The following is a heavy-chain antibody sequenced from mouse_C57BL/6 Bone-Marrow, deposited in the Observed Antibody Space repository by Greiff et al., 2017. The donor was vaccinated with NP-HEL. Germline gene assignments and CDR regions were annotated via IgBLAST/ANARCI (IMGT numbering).Heavy chain of an antibody. CDR2: IRSKSNNYAT. J-gene: IGHJ2*01. Sequence: EVKLMESGGGLVQPKGSLKLSCAASGFSFNTYAMNWVRQAPGQGLEWVARIRSKSNNYATYSADSLKDRFTISRDDSESMLYLQMNNLKAEDTAKYYCVRQGYDGYYLDYWGQGTTLTVSS. D-gene: IGHD2-3*01. CDR3: VRQGYDGYYLDY. CDR1: GFSFNTYA. V-gene: IGHV10-1*01.